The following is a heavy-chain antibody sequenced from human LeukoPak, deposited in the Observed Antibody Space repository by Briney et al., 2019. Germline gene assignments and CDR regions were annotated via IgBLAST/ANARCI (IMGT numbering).Heavy chain of an antibody. J-gene: IGHJ5*02. CDR3: AKVLDYGDYGGVDP. V-gene: IGHV3-30*02. CDR2: IRYDGSHT. D-gene: IGHD4-17*01. Sequence: GGSLILSCAASGFTFSSYGMHWVRQAPGRGLEWVAFIRYDGSHTFYADSVKGRFTISRDNSKNTLYLQMNSLRVEDTAVYYCAKVLDYGDYGGVDPWGQGTLVTVSS. CDR1: GFTFSSYG.